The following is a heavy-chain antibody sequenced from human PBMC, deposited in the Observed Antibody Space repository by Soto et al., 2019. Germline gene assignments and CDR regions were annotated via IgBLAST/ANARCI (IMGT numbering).Heavy chain of an antibody. J-gene: IGHJ6*02. D-gene: IGHD1-26*01. CDR1: GGSVSSGSYY. V-gene: IGHV4-61*01. CDR3: ARESGGSYSTYYGMDV. Sequence: SETLSLTCTVSGGSVSSGSYYWSWIRQPPGKGLEWIGYIYYSGSTYYNPSLKSRVTISVDTSKNQFSLKLSSVTAADTAVYYCARESGGSYSTYYGMDVWGQGTTVTVSS. CDR2: IYYSGST.